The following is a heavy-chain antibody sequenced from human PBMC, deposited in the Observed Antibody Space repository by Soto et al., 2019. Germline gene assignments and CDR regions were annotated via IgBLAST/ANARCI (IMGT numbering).Heavy chain of an antibody. D-gene: IGHD3-16*01. CDR1: GFTFNLYW. J-gene: IGHJ5*02. Sequence: EMQLVESGGGLVQPGGSLRLSCAASGFTFNLYWMNWVRQAPGKGLEWVAKLKEDGSEEYYVDSVKGRFTISRDNAKNSLYLQMNSLRAEDTAVYFCLGGSNYDTPWGQGTLVTVSS. CDR3: LGGSNYDTP. V-gene: IGHV3-7*03. CDR2: LKEDGSEE.